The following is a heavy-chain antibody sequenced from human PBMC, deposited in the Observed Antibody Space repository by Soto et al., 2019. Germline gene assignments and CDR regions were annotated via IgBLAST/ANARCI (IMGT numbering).Heavy chain of an antibody. CDR3: VLISGVHTPDFAY. CDR2: ISHDGTSR. V-gene: IGHV3-30-3*01. D-gene: IGHD3-3*01. Sequence: QVRLVESGGGVVQPGRSLRLSCAASGFTFNLYAMHWVRQSPGKGLECVAVISHDGTSRYYSDSVKGRVIISRDNSKSMVFVQMNSLGVEDTAVYYFVLISGVHTPDFAYCGQGALVTVSS. J-gene: IGHJ4*02. CDR1: GFTFNLYA.